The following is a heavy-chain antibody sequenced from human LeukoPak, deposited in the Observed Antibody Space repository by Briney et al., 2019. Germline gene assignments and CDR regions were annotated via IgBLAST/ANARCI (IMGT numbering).Heavy chain of an antibody. CDR1: GFTFSNAW. CDR3: VTDTKLDYFDY. V-gene: IGHV3-15*01. D-gene: IGHD2-8*01. Sequence: GGSLRLSCAASGFTFSNAWMSWVRQAPGKGLEWVGRIKSGTDDGTTDYAAPVKGRFTISRDDSKNTLYLQMNSLKTDDTAVYYCVTDTKLDYFDYWGQGTPVTVSS. CDR2: IKSGTDDGTT. J-gene: IGHJ4*02.